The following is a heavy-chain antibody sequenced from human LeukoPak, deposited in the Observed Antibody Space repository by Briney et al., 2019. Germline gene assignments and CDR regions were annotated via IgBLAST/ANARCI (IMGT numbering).Heavy chain of an antibody. D-gene: IGHD3-10*01. CDR3: ANGASSLFGEFQPGATHFDY. J-gene: IGHJ4*02. CDR2: INIDGNST. Sequence: GGSLRLSCAASGFTFSSNWMHWVRQAPGKGLVWVSRINIDGNSTNYADSVKGRFTISRDNSKNTLSLQMNSLRAEDTAVYYCANGASSLFGEFQPGATHFDYWGQGTLVTVSS. V-gene: IGHV3-74*01. CDR1: GFTFSSNW.